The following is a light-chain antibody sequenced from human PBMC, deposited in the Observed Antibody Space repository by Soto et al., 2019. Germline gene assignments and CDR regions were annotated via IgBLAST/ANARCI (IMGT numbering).Light chain of an antibody. CDR3: SSYAGSSIPVA. CDR1: SSDVGGYNF. CDR2: DVT. V-gene: IGLV2-8*01. J-gene: IGLJ2*01. Sequence: QRVLTQPPSASGSPGQSVTISCTGASSDVGGYNFVSWYQHHPGKAPRLMIYDVTQRPSGVPDRFSGSKSGNTASLTVSGLQVDDEAYYYCSSYAGSSIPVALGGGTKLTVL.